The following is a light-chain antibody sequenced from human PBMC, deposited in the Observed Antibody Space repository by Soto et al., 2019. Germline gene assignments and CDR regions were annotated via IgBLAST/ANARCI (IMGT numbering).Light chain of an antibody. J-gene: IGKJ1*01. CDR2: TAS. CDR1: QSISSY. CDR3: QQYYSYPRT. V-gene: IGKV1-39*01. Sequence: DIRMTQSPSSLSASVGDTVTITCRASQSISSYINWYQQKPGKAPNLLIYTASTLQSGVPSRFSGSGSGTDFTLTISCLQSEDFATYYCQQYYSYPRTFGQGTKVDIK.